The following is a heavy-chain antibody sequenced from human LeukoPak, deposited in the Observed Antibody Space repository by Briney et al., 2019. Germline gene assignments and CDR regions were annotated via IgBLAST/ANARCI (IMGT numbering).Heavy chain of an antibody. V-gene: IGHV3-30*18. CDR2: ISYDGSNK. D-gene: IGHD6-13*01. Sequence: GGSLRLSCAASGFTFRSYRVNWVRQAPGKGLEWVAVISYDGSNKYYADSVKGRFTISRDNSKNTLYLQMNSLRAEDTAVYYCAKLSDSSSGGDFDYWGQGTLVTVSS. J-gene: IGHJ4*02. CDR1: GFTFRSYR. CDR3: AKLSDSSSGGDFDY.